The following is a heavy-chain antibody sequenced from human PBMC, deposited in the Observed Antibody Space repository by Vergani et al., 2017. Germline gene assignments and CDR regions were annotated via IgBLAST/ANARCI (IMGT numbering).Heavy chain of an antibody. CDR1: GGNFSSYA. CDR3: ARLLKVAAAGSGAFDI. CDR2: IIPIFGTA. Sequence: QVQLVQSGAEVKKPGSSVKVSCKASGGNFSSYAISWVRQAPGQGLEWMGGIIPIFGTANYAQKFQGRVTITADKSTSTAYMELSSLRSEDTAVYYCARLLKVAAAGSGAFDIWGQGTMVTVSS. D-gene: IGHD6-13*01. V-gene: IGHV1-69*06. J-gene: IGHJ3*02.